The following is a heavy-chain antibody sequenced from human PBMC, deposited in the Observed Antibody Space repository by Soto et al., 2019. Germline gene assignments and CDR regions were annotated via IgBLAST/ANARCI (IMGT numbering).Heavy chain of an antibody. CDR1: GYTFTSYD. J-gene: IGHJ5*02. CDR3: ATVRHYDSSCYPIMSFDP. CDR2: MNPNSGNT. D-gene: IGHD3-22*01. V-gene: IGHV1-8*01. Sequence: ASVKVSCNASGYTFTSYDINWVRQATGQGLEWMGWMNPNSGNTGYAQKFQGRVTMTRNTSISTAYMELSSLRSEDTAVYYCATVRHYDSSCYPIMSFDPWGQGTLVTVSS.